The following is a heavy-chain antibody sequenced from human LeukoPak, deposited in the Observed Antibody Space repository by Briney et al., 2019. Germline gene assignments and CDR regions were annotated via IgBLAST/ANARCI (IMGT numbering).Heavy chain of an antibody. CDR2: IHYSGSA. Sequence: PSETLSLTCTVSGGSISTYYWSWIRQPPGKGLEWIGYIHYSGSAIYNPSLKSRVTISVDTSKNQFSLRLSSMTAADTAVYYCARDLSSSCYHAFDIWGQGTMVTVSS. J-gene: IGHJ3*02. D-gene: IGHD6-13*01. CDR3: ARDLSSSCYHAFDI. CDR1: GGSISTYY. V-gene: IGHV4-59*01.